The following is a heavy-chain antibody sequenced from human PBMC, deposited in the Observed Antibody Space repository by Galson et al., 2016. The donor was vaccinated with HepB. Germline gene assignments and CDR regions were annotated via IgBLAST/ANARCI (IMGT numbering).Heavy chain of an antibody. V-gene: IGHV4-61*01. CDR1: GGSVNSGIYY. CDR3: ARDPGDPYDSSSYFPGFDY. J-gene: IGHJ4*02. CDR2: IYYSGTT. Sequence: SETLSLTCTVSGGSVNSGIYYWSWVRQPPGKGLEWIGYIYYSGTTHYNPSLKSRVAISVDTSKNQVPLELNSVTAADTAVYYCARDPGDPYDSSSYFPGFDYWGQGALVSVSS. D-gene: IGHD3-22*01.